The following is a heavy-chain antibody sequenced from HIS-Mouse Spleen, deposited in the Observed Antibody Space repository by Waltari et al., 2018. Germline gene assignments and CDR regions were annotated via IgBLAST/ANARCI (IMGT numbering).Heavy chain of an antibody. CDR2: INPNSGGT. V-gene: IGHV1-2*02. Sequence: QVQLVQSGAEVKKPGTSVKVSCTAAGYTFTGYSMPWVRQAPGQGLEWMGWINPNSGGTNYAQKFQGRVTMTRDTSISTAYMELSRLRSDDTAVYYCARVFIVVTAIRYFDYWGQGTLVTVSS. CDR1: GYTFTGYS. D-gene: IGHD2-21*02. J-gene: IGHJ4*02. CDR3: ARVFIVVTAIRYFDY.